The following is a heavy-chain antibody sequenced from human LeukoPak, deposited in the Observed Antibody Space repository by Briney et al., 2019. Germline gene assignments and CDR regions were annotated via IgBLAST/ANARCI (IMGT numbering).Heavy chain of an antibody. V-gene: IGHV4-31*03. CDR1: GGSISSGGYY. D-gene: IGHD2-15*01. CDR3: AREANEAYCSGVAALRGGFDP. Sequence: SQTLSLTCTVSGGSISSGGYYWSWIRQHPGKGLEWIGYIYYSGSTYYNPSLKSRVTISVDTSKNQFSLKLSSVTAADTAVYYGAREANEAYCSGVAALRGGFDPWGQGTLVTVSS. CDR2: IYYSGST. J-gene: IGHJ5*02.